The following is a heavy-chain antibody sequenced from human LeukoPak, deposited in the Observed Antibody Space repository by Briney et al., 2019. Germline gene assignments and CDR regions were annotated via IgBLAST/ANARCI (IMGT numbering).Heavy chain of an antibody. J-gene: IGHJ3*02. CDR2: ISYDGSNK. CDR1: GFTFSSYA. CDR3: AKTLEGGQRDAFDI. D-gene: IGHD3-16*01. V-gene: IGHV3-30-3*01. Sequence: GGSLRLSCAASGFTFSSYAMHWVRQAPGKGLEWVAVISYDGSNKYYADSVKGRFTISRDNSKNTLYLQMNSLRAEDTAVYYCAKTLEGGQRDAFDIWGQGTMVTVSS.